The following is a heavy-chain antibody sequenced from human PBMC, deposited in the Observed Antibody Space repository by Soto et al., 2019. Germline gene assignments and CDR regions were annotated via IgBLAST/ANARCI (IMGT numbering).Heavy chain of an antibody. J-gene: IGHJ4*02. CDR1: GFTVTNYD. CDR2: ITSNAGTI. D-gene: IGHD3-16*01. V-gene: IGHV3-48*02. Sequence: EVQLVESGGGVVQPGGSLRLSCAASGFTVTNYDMVWVRQAPGKGLEWVSFITSNAGTINYVDAVKGRSTISGDNAKNSLNLQMNSLRDEDTAVYYCARSLGGGHWDYGGPGTLVTVSS. CDR3: ARSLGGGHWDY.